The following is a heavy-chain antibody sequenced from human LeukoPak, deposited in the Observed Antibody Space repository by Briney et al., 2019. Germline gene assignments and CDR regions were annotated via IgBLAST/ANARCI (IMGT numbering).Heavy chain of an antibody. CDR1: GFTFSSYW. D-gene: IGHD4-23*01. J-gene: IGHJ4*02. CDR3: AKDLGGKFDY. Sequence: GGSLRLSCAASGFTFSSYWMHWVRQAPGKGLEWVSAISGSGCSTYYADSVKGRFTISRDNSKNTRYLQMNSLRAEDTAVYYCAKDLGGKFDYWGQGTLVTVSS. CDR2: ISGSGCST. V-gene: IGHV3-23*01.